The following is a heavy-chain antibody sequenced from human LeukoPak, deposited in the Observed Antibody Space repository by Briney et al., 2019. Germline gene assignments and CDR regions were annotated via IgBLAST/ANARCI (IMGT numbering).Heavy chain of an antibody. D-gene: IGHD1-7*01. CDR2: IIPISGTA. CDR1: GGTFSSYA. Sequence: GSSVKVSCKASGGTFSSYAISWVRQAPGQGLEWMGGIIPISGTANYAQKFQGRVTITADESTSTAYMELSSLRSEDTAVYYCAHPAWSRTYYYGTDVWGQGTTVTVSS. V-gene: IGHV1-69*01. CDR3: AHPAWSRTYYYGTDV. J-gene: IGHJ6*02.